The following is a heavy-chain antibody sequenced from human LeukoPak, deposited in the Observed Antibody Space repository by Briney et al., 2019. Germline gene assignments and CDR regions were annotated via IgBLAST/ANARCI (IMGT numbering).Heavy chain of an antibody. V-gene: IGHV4-4*09. J-gene: IGHJ5*02. Sequence: SETLSLTCTVSGGSISSYYWTWIRQPPGKGLEWIGYIYSSGRTNYNPSLKSQVTMSVATSKNQFSLKVISVTAADTAVYYCARLSAGFNSSYWFDPWGQGTLVTVSS. CDR2: IYSSGRT. CDR1: GGSISSYY. CDR3: ARLSAGFNSSYWFDP. D-gene: IGHD2/OR15-2a*01.